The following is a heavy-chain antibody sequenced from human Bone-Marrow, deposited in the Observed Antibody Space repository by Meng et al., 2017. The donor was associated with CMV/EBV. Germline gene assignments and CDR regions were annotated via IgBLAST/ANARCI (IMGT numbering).Heavy chain of an antibody. CDR3: ARATRGGYCSSTSCLYYFDY. V-gene: IGHV4-59*01. J-gene: IGHJ4*02. Sequence: SETLSLTCTVSGGSISSYYWSWIRQPPGKGLEWIGYIYYSGSTNYNPSLKSRVTISVDTSKNQFSLKLSSVTAADTAVYYCARATRGGYCSSTSCLYYFDYWGQGTLVTVSS. D-gene: IGHD2-2*01. CDR2: IYYSGST. CDR1: GGSISSYY.